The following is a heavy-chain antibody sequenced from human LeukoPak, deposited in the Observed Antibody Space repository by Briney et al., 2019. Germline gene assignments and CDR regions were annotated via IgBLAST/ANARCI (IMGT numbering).Heavy chain of an antibody. CDR1: GFTFSSYA. J-gene: IGHJ6*01. CDR3: AKVVTAINYYYYYGMDV. D-gene: IGHD2-21*02. Sequence: GGSLRLSCAASGFTFSSYAMSWVRQAPGKGLEWVSAISGRADSTYYADSVKGRFTISRDNSKNTLYLQMNSLRAEDTAVYYCAKVVTAINYYYYYGMDVWGQGTTVTVSS. CDR2: ISGRADST. V-gene: IGHV3-23*01.